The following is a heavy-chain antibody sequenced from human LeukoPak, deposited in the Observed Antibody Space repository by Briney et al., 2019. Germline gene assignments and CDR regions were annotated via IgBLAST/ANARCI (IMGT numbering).Heavy chain of an antibody. V-gene: IGHV1-69*05. CDR3: ARGAYYYDSSGLAPFDY. CDR1: GGTFSSYA. D-gene: IGHD3-22*01. CDR2: IIPIFGTA. Sequence: SVKVSCKASGGTFSSYAISWVRQAPGQGLEWMGGIIPIFGTASYAQKFQGRVTITTDESTSTAYMELSSLRSEDTAVYYCARGAYYYDSSGLAPFDYWGQGTPVTVSS. J-gene: IGHJ4*02.